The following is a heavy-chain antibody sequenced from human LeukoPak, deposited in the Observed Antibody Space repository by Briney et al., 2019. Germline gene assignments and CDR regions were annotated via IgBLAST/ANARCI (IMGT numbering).Heavy chain of an antibody. CDR1: GFTFSSYA. CDR2: IKRKSEGGAT. V-gene: IGHV3-15*01. J-gene: IGHJ4*02. D-gene: IGHD2-21*01. Sequence: PGGSLRLSCAASGFTFSSYAMSWVRQAPGKGLEWIGHIKRKSEGGATDHAAPVKGRFIISRDDSQNTLYLEMNSLSTEDTALYYCTTSCGGWDYFDHWGPGTLVTVSS. CDR3: TTSCGGWDYFDH.